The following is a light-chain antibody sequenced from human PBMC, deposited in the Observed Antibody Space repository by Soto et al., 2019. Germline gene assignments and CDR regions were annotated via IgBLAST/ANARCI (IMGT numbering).Light chain of an antibody. CDR2: DVS. J-gene: IGLJ1*01. CDR1: SSDVGGYNY. Sequence: ALTQPASVSGSPGQSITISCTGTSSDVGGYNYVSWYQQHPGEAPKLMIYDVSNRPSGVSNRFSGSKSGNTASLTISGLQAEDEADYYCSSYTSSSTLDVFGTGTKLTVL. V-gene: IGLV2-14*01. CDR3: SSYTSSSTLDV.